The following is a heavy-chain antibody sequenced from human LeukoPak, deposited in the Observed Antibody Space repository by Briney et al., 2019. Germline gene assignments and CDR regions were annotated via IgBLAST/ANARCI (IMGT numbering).Heavy chain of an antibody. V-gene: IGHV3-23*01. CDR3: ARPIVPDNAIPRGLGY. CDR1: GFTFSSYG. Sequence: GGSLRLSCAASGFTFSSYGMSWVRQAPGKGLEWVSTISGSDTSTYYADSVKGRFTISRDISKNTLYLQMNSLRAEDTAIYYCARPIVPDNAIPRGLGYWGQGTLVTVSS. J-gene: IGHJ4*02. CDR2: ISGSDTST. D-gene: IGHD2-8*01.